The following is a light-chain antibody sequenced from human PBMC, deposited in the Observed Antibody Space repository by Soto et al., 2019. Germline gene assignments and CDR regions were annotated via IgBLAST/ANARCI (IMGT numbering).Light chain of an antibody. V-gene: IGLV2-14*01. CDR2: EVT. Sequence: QSALTQPASVSGSPGQSIAISCTGTSSDVGVFRYVSWYQQHPGKAPKLMIYEVTNRPSGVSSRFSGSKSGNTASLTISGLQADDEANYYCTSYTNNNALIFGGGTKLTVL. J-gene: IGLJ2*01. CDR3: TSYTNNNALI. CDR1: SSDVGVFRY.